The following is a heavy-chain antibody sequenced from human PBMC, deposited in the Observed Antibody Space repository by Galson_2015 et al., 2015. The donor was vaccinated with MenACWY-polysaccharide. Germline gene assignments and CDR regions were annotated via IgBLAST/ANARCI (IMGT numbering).Heavy chain of an antibody. CDR3: AKDRYSSSWYFDY. CDR1: GFTFSSYA. J-gene: IGHJ4*02. D-gene: IGHD6-13*01. Sequence: SLRLSCAASGFTFSSYAMSWVRQVPEKGLEWVSGISGSGGSTYYADSVKGRFTTSRDNSKNMLYLQMNSLRAEDTAVYYCAKDRYSSSWYFDYWGQGTLVTVSS. V-gene: IGHV3-23*01. CDR2: ISGSGGST.